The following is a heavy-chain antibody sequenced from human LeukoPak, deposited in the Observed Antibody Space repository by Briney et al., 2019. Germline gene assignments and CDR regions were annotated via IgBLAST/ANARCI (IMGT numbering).Heavy chain of an antibody. Sequence: SQTLSLTCTVSGGSISSGSYYWSWIRQPAGKGLEWIGRIYTSGSANYNPSLKSRVTISVDTSKNQFSLKLSSVTAADTAVYYCARAYYDSSGYYPDAFDIWGQGTMVTVSS. J-gene: IGHJ3*02. CDR3: ARAYYDSSGYYPDAFDI. D-gene: IGHD3-22*01. CDR1: GGSISSGSYY. V-gene: IGHV4-61*02. CDR2: IYTSGSA.